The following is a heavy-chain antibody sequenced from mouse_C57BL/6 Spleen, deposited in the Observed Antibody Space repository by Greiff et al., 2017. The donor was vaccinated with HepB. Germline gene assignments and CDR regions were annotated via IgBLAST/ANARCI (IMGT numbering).Heavy chain of an antibody. V-gene: IGHV3-6*01. J-gene: IGHJ3*01. Sequence: VQLQQSGPGLVKPSQSLSLTCSVTGYSITSGYYWNWIRQFPGNKLEWMGYISYDGSNNYNPSLKNRISITRDTSKNQFFLKLNSVTTEDTATYYCARGHDGYYVGWFAYWGQGTLVTVSA. D-gene: IGHD2-3*01. CDR2: ISYDGSN. CDR3: ARGHDGYYVGWFAY. CDR1: GYSITSGYY.